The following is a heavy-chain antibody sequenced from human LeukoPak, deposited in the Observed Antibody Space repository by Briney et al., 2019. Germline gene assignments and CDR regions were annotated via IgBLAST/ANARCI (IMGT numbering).Heavy chain of an antibody. J-gene: IGHJ4*02. CDR1: GFTFSSYS. V-gene: IGHV3-21*01. D-gene: IGHD5-24*01. Sequence: GGSLRLSCAASGFTFSSYSMNWVRQAPGTGLEWVSSLTSSSSHFYYADSVKDRFTISRDNAKNSLYLQMNSLRAEDTAVYYCARSEMTTITYPDYWGRGTPVTVSS. CDR3: ARSEMTTITYPDY. CDR2: LTSSSSHF.